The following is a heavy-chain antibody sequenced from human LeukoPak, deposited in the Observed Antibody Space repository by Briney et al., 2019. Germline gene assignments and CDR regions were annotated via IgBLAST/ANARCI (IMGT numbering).Heavy chain of an antibody. CDR3: AKGKAYDNLDWFDP. CDR1: GFTFSSFA. CDR2: IIGTGDGT. J-gene: IGHJ5*02. D-gene: IGHD3-9*01. V-gene: IGHV3-23*01. Sequence: GGSLRLSCAASGFTFSSFAMTWVRQAPGKGLEWVSSIIGTGDGTYYADSVKGRFTISRDNSKNTLFLQMNSLRAEDTAVYYCAKGKAYDNLDWFDPWGQGTLVTVSS.